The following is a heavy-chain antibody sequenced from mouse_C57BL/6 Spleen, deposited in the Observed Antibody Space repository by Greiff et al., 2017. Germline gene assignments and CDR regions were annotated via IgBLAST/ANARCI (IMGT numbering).Heavy chain of an antibody. J-gene: IGHJ4*01. Sequence: QVHVKQPGAELVKPGASVKMSCKASGYTFTSYWITWVKQRPGQGLEWIGDIYPGSGSTNYNEKFKSKATLPVDTSSSTAYMQLSSLTSEDSAVYYCANITTVYAIDDWGPGTSVPVSS. D-gene: IGHD1-2*01. V-gene: IGHV1-55*01. CDR1: GYTFTSYW. CDR3: ANITTVYAIDD. CDR2: IYPGSGST.